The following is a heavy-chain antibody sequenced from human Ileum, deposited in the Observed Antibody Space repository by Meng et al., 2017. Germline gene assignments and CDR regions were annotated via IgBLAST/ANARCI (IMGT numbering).Heavy chain of an antibody. CDR1: GGSVSRAGYQ. CDR2: AST. Sequence: QVQLQESVPALVRPSETLSLICTVSGGSVSRAGYQWGWIRQPPGKGLEWIGYASTNYNPSLKSRVTISLDTSRNQFSLSLSSVTAADTAAYYCARDHMGSLDYWGQGILVTVSS. J-gene: IGHJ4*02. CDR3: ARDHMGSLDY. D-gene: IGHD1-26*01. V-gene: IGHV4-61*08.